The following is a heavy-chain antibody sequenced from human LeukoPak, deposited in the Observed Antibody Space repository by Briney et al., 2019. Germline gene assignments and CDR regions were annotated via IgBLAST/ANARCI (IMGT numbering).Heavy chain of an antibody. V-gene: IGHV3-23*01. D-gene: IGHD3-3*01. CDR2: IGSSGGTT. CDR3: AALSYDFWSGINWFDP. CDR1: GFTLSSCA. Sequence: GGSLRLSCGAPGFTLSSCAMSWVRQAPGQGLEWVSAIGSSGGTTYYADSVKGRFTISRDDSKNTLNLQMNSLRVEDTAVYYCAALSYDFWSGINWFDPWGQGTLVTVSP. J-gene: IGHJ5*02.